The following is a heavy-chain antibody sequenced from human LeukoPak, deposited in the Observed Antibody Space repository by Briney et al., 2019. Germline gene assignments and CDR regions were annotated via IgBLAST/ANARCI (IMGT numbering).Heavy chain of an antibody. V-gene: IGHV3-30*01. D-gene: IGHD4-23*01. Sequence: VKGRFTISRDNSKNTLYLQMNSLRAEDTAVYYCARDQTTAVTLDYWGQGTLVTVSS. J-gene: IGHJ4*02. CDR3: ARDQTTAVTLDY.